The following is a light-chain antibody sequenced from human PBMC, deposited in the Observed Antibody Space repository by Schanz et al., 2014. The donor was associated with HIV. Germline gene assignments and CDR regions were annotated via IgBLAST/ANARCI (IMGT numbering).Light chain of an antibody. CDR1: QSISPW. V-gene: IGKV1-5*03. CDR2: EAS. Sequence: DVQMTQSPSTLSASVGDRVTITCRATQSISPWLAWYQQKPGKAPKLLINEASSLQSGVPSRFSGIGSETDFTLTISSLQPEDFATYYCQQANNFPLTFGGGTKVEIK. CDR3: QQANNFPLT. J-gene: IGKJ4*01.